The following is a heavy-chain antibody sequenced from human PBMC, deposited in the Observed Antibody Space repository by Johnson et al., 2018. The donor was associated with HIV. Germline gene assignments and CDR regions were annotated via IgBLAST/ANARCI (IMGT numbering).Heavy chain of an antibody. Sequence: QVQLVESGGGVVQPGRSLRLSCAASGFTFSSYGMHWVRQAPGKGLEWVAVISYDGSNKYYADSVKGRFTISRDNARNTLYLQMNSLRAEDTAVYYCAREQELLFFDWLPHRNDALDLWGQGTMVTVSS. CDR3: AREQELLFFDWLPHRNDALDL. CDR2: ISYDGSNK. V-gene: IGHV3-33*05. J-gene: IGHJ3*01. D-gene: IGHD3-9*01. CDR1: GFTFSSYG.